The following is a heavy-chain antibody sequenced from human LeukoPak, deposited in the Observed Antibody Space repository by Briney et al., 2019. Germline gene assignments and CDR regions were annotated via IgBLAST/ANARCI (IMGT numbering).Heavy chain of an antibody. Sequence: ASVKVSCKASGGTFSSYSISWVRQAPGQGLEWVGRIIPILGIANYAQKFQGRVTITADKSTSTAYMELSSLRSEDTAVYYCARNYDILTGYGFWFDPWGQGTLVTVSS. CDR1: GGTFSSYS. J-gene: IGHJ5*02. V-gene: IGHV1-69*02. CDR3: ARNYDILTGYGFWFDP. CDR2: IIPILGIA. D-gene: IGHD3-9*01.